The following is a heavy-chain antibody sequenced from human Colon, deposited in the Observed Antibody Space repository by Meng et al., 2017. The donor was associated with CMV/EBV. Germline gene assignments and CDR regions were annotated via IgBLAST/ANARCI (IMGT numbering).Heavy chain of an antibody. CDR1: GFTFSNYD. CDR3: ARGIEKPGNWYFDL. CDR2: IETAGDT. D-gene: IGHD1-1*01. J-gene: IGHJ2*01. Sequence: GESLKILCAASGFTFSNYDIHWVRQVPGDGLEWVTAIETAGDTYYSASVKGRFTISRENAKNSLYLQMNNLRAGDTAVYYCARGIEKPGNWYFDLWGRGTLVTVSS. V-gene: IGHV3-13*01.